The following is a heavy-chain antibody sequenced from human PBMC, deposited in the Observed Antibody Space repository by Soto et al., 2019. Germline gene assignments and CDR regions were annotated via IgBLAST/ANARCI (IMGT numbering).Heavy chain of an antibody. Sequence: QVQLQQWGAGLLKPSETLSLTCAVYGGSFSGYQWSWIRQTPGKGLELIWGINDSGDMNYNPSLKSRFTILVDSPKTPISLRLTSVAAADTAVYYCARGVIMWFGELSRRGGYYYCMDVWGKGTTVTVSS. V-gene: IGHV4-34*01. CDR1: GGSFSGYQ. CDR2: INDSGDM. CDR3: ARGVIMWFGELSRRGGYYYCMDV. J-gene: IGHJ6*03. D-gene: IGHD3-10*01.